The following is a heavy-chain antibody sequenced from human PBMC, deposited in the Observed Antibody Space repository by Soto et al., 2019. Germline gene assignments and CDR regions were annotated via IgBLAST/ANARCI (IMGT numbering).Heavy chain of an antibody. D-gene: IGHD3-9*01. CDR2: IYYSGST. J-gene: IGHJ4*02. CDR1: GGSISNSNYY. V-gene: IGHV4-61*05. Sequence: SETLSLTCNVSGGSISNSNYYWGWIRQPPGKGLEWIGYIYYSGSTNYNPSLKSRVTISVDTSKNQLSLKLSSVTAADTAVYYRARRYGYYFDYWGQGTLVTVSS. CDR3: ARRYGYYFDY.